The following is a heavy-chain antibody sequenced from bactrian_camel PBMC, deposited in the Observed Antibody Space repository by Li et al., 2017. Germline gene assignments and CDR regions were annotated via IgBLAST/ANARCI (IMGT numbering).Heavy chain of an antibody. V-gene: IGHV3S6*01. D-gene: IGHD3*01. J-gene: IGHJ4*01. Sequence: VQLVESGGGSVQAGGSPRLSCAASGYDYRSNCMGWFRQAPGKEREAVARIYSGFPDTDYADSVKGRFTISLGNAKNTVYLQMNSLEPEDTAMYYCAAGFPYNWDQEYQYSFWGRGTQVTVS. CDR2: IYSGFPDT. CDR3: AAGFPYNWDQEYQYSF. CDR1: GYDYRSNC.